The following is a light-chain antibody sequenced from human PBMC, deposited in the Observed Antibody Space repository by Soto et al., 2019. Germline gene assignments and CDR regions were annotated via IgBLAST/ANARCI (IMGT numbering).Light chain of an antibody. CDR3: QQYNNWPPRT. Sequence: EIVMTQSPATLSVSPGEGATLSCRASQSVSSNLAWYQQKPGQAPRLLIYGASTRATGIPARFRGSGSGTDFTLTISSLQSEDFAVYYCQQYNNWPPRTFGQGTKVEIK. J-gene: IGKJ1*01. V-gene: IGKV3-15*01. CDR2: GAS. CDR1: QSVSSN.